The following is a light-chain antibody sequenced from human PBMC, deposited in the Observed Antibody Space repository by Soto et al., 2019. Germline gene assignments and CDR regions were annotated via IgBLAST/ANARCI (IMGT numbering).Light chain of an antibody. CDR3: QQTYSTPFS. J-gene: IGKJ3*01. V-gene: IGKV1-39*01. Sequence: DIQMTQSPSSLSASVGDRVTITCRASQSISDYLNWYQQKLGKAPKLLIYSVSNLQSGVPSRFNGSGSGTDFTLTISSLQPEDFATYYCQQTYSTPFSFGPGTKVDIK. CDR2: SVS. CDR1: QSISDY.